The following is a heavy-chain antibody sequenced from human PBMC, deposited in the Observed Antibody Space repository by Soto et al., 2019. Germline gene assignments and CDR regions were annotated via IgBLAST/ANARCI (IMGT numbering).Heavy chain of an antibody. J-gene: IGHJ6*03. Sequence: SETLSLTCTVSGGSISSYYWTWIRQPTGKGLEWIGYIYYSGSTNYNPSLKSRVTISVDTSKNQFSLKLSSVTAADTAVYYCARRGYCSGGSCYLLDYYYYMDVWGKGTTVTVSS. D-gene: IGHD2-15*01. CDR3: ARRGYCSGGSCYLLDYYYYMDV. CDR1: GGSISSYY. V-gene: IGHV4-59*08. CDR2: IYYSGST.